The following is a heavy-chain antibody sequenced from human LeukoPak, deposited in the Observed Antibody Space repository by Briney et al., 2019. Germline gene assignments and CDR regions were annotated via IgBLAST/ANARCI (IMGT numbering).Heavy chain of an antibody. Sequence: GGSLRLSCAASGFTFSNYAMNWVRQAPGRGLEWVSAISGSGGSTYYADSVKGRFTISRDNSKNTLYLQMNSLRAEDTAVYYCAKDLAGSGSYSFDYRGQGTLVTVSS. CDR3: AKDLAGSGSYSFDY. V-gene: IGHV3-23*01. CDR1: GFTFSNYA. CDR2: ISGSGGST. J-gene: IGHJ4*02. D-gene: IGHD1-26*01.